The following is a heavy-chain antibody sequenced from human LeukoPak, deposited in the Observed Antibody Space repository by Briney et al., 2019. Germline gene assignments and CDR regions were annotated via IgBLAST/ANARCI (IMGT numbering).Heavy chain of an antibody. CDR2: ISYDGSNK. D-gene: IGHD2/OR15-2a*01. CDR1: GFTFSSYG. V-gene: IGHV3-30*03. J-gene: IGHJ4*02. CDR3: ARYKVNSYYFDY. Sequence: GGSLRLSCAASGFTFSSYGMHWVRQAPGKGLEWVAVISYDGSNKYYADSVKGRFTISRDNSKNTLYLQMNSLRAEDTAVYYCARYKVNSYYFDYWGQGTLVTVSS.